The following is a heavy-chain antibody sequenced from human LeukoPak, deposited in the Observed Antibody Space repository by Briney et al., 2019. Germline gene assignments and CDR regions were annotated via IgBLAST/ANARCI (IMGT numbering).Heavy chain of an antibody. CDR2: ISGYKGDT. CDR1: GYTFRFYG. J-gene: IGHJ4*02. V-gene: IGHV1-18*01. CDR3: ARGTFENYDSSGYTRYFDY. Sequence: ASVKVSCKASGYTFRFYGRTGVRQAPGLGLECVGWISGYKGDTNYAQKFQGRVTMTSDTSTSTVYMDLGSLRSDDTAVYYCARGTFENYDSSGYTRYFDYWGQGTLVTVSS. D-gene: IGHD3-22*01.